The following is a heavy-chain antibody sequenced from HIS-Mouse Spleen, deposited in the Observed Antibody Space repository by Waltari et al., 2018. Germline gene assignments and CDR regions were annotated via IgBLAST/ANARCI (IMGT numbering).Heavy chain of an antibody. D-gene: IGHD6-13*01. Sequence: QVQLVQSGAEVQKPGASVKVSCKASGYSFTGYYMHWVRPAPGQGLEWMGWVHPNSRGTNSAQKLQGRVTRTWDTSISTAYMELSRLGSDDTAVYYCARSLDPSSWYRKWGQGTLVTVSS. CDR1: GYSFTGYY. CDR3: ARSLDPSSWYRK. CDR2: VHPNSRGT. J-gene: IGHJ4*02. V-gene: IGHV1-2*02.